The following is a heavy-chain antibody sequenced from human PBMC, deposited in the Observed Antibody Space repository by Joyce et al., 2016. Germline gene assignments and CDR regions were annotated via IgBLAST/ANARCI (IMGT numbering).Heavy chain of an antibody. CDR1: GYTFTSYG. V-gene: IGHV1-18*01. D-gene: IGHD3-22*01. CDR3: ARGPLITMIVVVSDAFDI. J-gene: IGHJ3*02. Sequence: QVQLVQSGAEVKKPGASVKVSCKTSGYTFTSYGISWVRQAPGQGLEWMGWISTYNNNTNNAQKFQGRVTMTTDTSTTTAFMELRSLRSDDTAVYFCARGPLITMIVVVSDAFDIWGQGTMVTVSS. CDR2: ISTYNNNT.